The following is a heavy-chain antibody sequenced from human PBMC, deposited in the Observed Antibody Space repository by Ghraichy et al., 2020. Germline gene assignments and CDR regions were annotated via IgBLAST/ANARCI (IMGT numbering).Heavy chain of an antibody. CDR2: ISGYNGNT. V-gene: IGHV1-18*01. CDR3: ARGTMVTTQPHYHYMDV. CDR1: GYSFTKYD. Sequence: ASVKVSCWASGYSFTKYDISWVRQAPGQGLEWMGWISGYNGNTNYAQKFQARVSMTTDTSTSTAYMELRSLSSDDTAIYYCARGTMVTTQPHYHYMDVWGKGTTVTVSS. J-gene: IGHJ6*03. D-gene: IGHD4-17*01.